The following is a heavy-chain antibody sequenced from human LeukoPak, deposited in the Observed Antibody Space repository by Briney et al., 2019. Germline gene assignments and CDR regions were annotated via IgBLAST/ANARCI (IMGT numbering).Heavy chain of an antibody. J-gene: IGHJ4*02. D-gene: IGHD3-22*01. V-gene: IGHV4-39*07. CDR1: GGSISSGDYY. CDR3: ARRRDYYDSSGYFRFDY. Sequence: SRTLSLTCTVSGGSISSGDYYWSWIRQPPGKGLEWIGSIYHSGGTFYNPSLKSRVTISVDTSKNQFSLKLSSVTAADTAVYYCARRRDYYDSSGYFRFDYWGQGALVTVSS. CDR2: IYHSGGT.